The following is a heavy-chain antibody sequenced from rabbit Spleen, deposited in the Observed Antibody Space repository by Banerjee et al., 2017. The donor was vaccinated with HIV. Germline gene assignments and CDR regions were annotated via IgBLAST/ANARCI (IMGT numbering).Heavy chain of an antibody. CDR3: ARDLVTAIGWNFAL. Sequence: QEQLVESGGGLVQPEGSLTLTCKASGVSFSDKDVMCWVRQAPGKGLDWITCINIATGKSVYASWVSGRFIMSRPSSTTVTLQMTSLTAADTATYFCARDLVTAIGWNFALWGPGTLVTVS. J-gene: IGHJ6*01. CDR1: GVSFSDKDV. D-gene: IGHD7-1*01. V-gene: IGHV1S45*01. CDR2: INIATGKS.